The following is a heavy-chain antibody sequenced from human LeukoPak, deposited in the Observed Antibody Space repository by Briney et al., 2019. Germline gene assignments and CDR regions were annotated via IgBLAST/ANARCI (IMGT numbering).Heavy chain of an antibody. V-gene: IGHV5-51*01. J-gene: IGHJ3*01. CDR1: GYSFPNYW. CDR3: ARPNINSYYDSRGYDAFDV. CDR2: IYPDDSDT. D-gene: IGHD3-22*01. Sequence: GESLRISCKGAGYSFPNYWIGWVRQMPGKGLEWMGIIYPDDSDTRYSPSFQGQVTISADKSVRTAYLQWSSLKASDTAMYYCARPNINSYYDSRGYDAFDVWGQGTMVTVSS.